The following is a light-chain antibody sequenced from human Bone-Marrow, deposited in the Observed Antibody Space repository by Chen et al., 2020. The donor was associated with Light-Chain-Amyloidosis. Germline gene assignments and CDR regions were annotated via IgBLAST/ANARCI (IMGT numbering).Light chain of an antibody. CDR2: TAS. Sequence: DIQMTQSPSSLSASVGDRVIIKCRASQFISNYLNWYQQKPGKAPKLLIYTASSLQSGVPSRFSGSGSGTDFTLTIRSLQPEDIATYYCRQSYSTIPITFGQGTRLEIK. CDR1: QFISNY. J-gene: IGKJ5*01. V-gene: IGKV1-39*01. CDR3: RQSYSTIPIT.